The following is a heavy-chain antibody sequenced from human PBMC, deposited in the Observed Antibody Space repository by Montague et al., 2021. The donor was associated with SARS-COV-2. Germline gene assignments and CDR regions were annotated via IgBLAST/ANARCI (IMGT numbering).Heavy chain of an antibody. CDR1: GGSISSYY. D-gene: IGHD6-13*01. CDR3: ARDTEGYISSWYHDY. CDR2: IYYSGSP. Sequence: SETLSLTCTVSGGSISSYYWSWIRQPPGKGLEWIGYIYYSGSPNXNPSLKSRVTISVDTSKNQFSLKLSSVTAADTAVYYCARDTEGYISSWYHDYWGQGTLVTVSS. V-gene: IGHV4-59*01. J-gene: IGHJ4*02.